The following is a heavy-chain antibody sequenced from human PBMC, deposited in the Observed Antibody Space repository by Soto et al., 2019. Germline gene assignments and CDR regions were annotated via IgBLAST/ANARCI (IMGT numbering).Heavy chain of an antibody. Sequence: QVQLVESGGGVVQPGRSLRLSCAASGFTFTTYTMHWVRQAPGKGLEWVAVMSYDGTNKYYADSVKGRFTISRDNSKNTLYLQMNSLRAEDTAVYYCARAVGNYSDYWGQGTLVTVSS. CDR2: MSYDGTNK. D-gene: IGHD1-26*01. CDR1: GFTFTTYT. J-gene: IGHJ4*02. V-gene: IGHV3-30-3*01. CDR3: ARAVGNYSDY.